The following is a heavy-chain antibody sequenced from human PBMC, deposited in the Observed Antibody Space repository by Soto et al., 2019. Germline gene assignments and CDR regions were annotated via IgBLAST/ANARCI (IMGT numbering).Heavy chain of an antibody. Sequence: QVQLVESGGGVVQPGRSLRLSCATSGFTFSSYGMHWVRQAPGKGLEWVAVISYDGSKKYYADSVKGRFTISRDNSKNTLYLQMNSLRAEDTAVYYCAKDDSSGYSYFDYWGQGTLVTVSS. J-gene: IGHJ4*02. CDR2: ISYDGSKK. D-gene: IGHD3-22*01. CDR1: GFTFSSYG. CDR3: AKDDSSGYSYFDY. V-gene: IGHV3-30*18.